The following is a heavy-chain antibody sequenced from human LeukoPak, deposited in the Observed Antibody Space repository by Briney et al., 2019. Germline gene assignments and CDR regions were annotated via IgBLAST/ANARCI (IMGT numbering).Heavy chain of an antibody. V-gene: IGHV1-2*06. D-gene: IGHD2-2*01. CDR3: ARGVAPMQMAVMGGLDN. CDR2: INPNSGGT. CDR1: GFTFTDYY. Sequence: ASVKVSCKASGFTFTDYYIHWVRQAPGQGLEWMGRINPNSGGTDYSQKFQGRVTMTRDTSISTVYMELSGLRSDDTAVYYCARGVAPMQMAVMGGLDNWGQGTLVTVSS. J-gene: IGHJ4*02.